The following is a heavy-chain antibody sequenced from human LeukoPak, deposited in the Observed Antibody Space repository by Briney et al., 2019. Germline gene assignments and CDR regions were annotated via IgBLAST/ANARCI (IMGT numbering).Heavy chain of an antibody. Sequence: GGSLRLSCAASGFTFSSYAMSWVRQAPGKGLEWVSAISGSGGSTYYADSVKGRFTISRDNSKNALYLQMNSLRAEDTAVYYCAKPQWEXXRGGXFDYWGXGTLVTVS. J-gene: IGHJ4*02. D-gene: IGHD1-26*01. CDR1: GFTFSSYA. V-gene: IGHV3-23*01. CDR2: ISGSGGST. CDR3: AKPQWEXXRGGXFDY.